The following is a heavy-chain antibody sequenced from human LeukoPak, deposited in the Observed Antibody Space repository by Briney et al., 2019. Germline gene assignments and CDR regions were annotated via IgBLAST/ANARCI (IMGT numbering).Heavy chain of an antibody. J-gene: IGHJ4*02. CDR1: GGTFSSYA. Sequence: SVKVSCKASGGTFSSYAISWVRQAPGQGLEWMGRIIPIFGTANYAQKFQGRVTITTDGSTSTAYMELSSLRSEDTAVYYCARDSPIAALTDYWGQGTLVTVSS. D-gene: IGHD6-13*01. V-gene: IGHV1-69*05. CDR2: IIPIFGTA. CDR3: ARDSPIAALTDY.